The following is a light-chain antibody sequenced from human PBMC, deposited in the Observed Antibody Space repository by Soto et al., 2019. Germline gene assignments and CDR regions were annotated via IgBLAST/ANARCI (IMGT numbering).Light chain of an antibody. CDR1: QSVSSSY. CDR3: QQYGSSPPMT. J-gene: IGKJ1*01. CDR2: GAS. Sequence: EIVLTQSPGTLSLSPGERATLSCRASQSVSSSYLAWYQQKPGQAPRLLFYGASSRATGIPDRFSGSGSGTDFTLTISRLEPEDFAVYYCQQYGSSPPMTFGQGTKVEIK. V-gene: IGKV3-20*01.